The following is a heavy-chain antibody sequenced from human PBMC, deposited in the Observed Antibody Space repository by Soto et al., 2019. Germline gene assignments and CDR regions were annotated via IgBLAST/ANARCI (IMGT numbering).Heavy chain of an antibody. Sequence: SETLSLTCAVSGVSISSGNWWTWVRQTPQRGLEYIAEIFHDGTANYYPSFERRVAISVDPSKNQFSLKLTSVTAADTAIYFCARLVYDTRLNYMYFDFWGQGALVTVSS. CDR2: IFHDGTA. CDR1: GVSISSGNW. V-gene: IGHV4-4*02. J-gene: IGHJ4*02. D-gene: IGHD2-8*01. CDR3: ARLVYDTRLNYMYFDF.